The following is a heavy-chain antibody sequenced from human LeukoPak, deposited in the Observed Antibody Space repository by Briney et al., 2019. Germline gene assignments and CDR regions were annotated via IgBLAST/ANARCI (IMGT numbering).Heavy chain of an antibody. J-gene: IGHJ6*03. CDR2: INHSGST. Sequence: SETLSLTCAIYGGSFSGYYWSWIRQPPGKGLEWIGEINHSGSTNYNPSLKSRVTISVDTSKNQFSLKLSSVTAADTAVYFCARGRVSSSTWYSTYYYYFYMDVWGKGTTVTVSS. V-gene: IGHV4-34*01. CDR3: ARGRVSSSTWYSTYYYYFYMDV. CDR1: GGSFSGYY. D-gene: IGHD1-1*01.